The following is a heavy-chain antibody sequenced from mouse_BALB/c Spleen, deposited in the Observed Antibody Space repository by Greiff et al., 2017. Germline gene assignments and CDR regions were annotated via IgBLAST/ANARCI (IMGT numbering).Heavy chain of an antibody. CDR1: GFTFSSYG. J-gene: IGHJ1*01. CDR2: INSNGGST. V-gene: IGHV5-6-3*01. D-gene: IGHD4-1*01. CDR3: ARELGRYFDV. Sequence: EVQGVESGGGLVQPGGSLKLSCAASGFTFSSYGMSWVRQTPDKRLELVATINSNGGSTYYPDSVKGRFTISRDNAKNTLYLQMSSLKSEDTAMYYCARELGRYFDVWGAGTTVTVSS.